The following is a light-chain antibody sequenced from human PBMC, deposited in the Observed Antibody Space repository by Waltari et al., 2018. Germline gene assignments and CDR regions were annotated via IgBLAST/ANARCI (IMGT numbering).Light chain of an antibody. CDR3: MQGTHWPYT. V-gene: IGKV2-30*02. CDR2: KGS. CDR1: QSLVHSDGKTY. J-gene: IGKJ2*01. Sequence: DVVMTQSPLSLPVTLGQPASISCRSSQSLVHSDGKTYLYWFQQRPGQAPRRLIYKGSNRDAGVPDRFSGSGSGTDFTLKISRVEAEDVGVYYCMQGTHWPYTFGQGTKLETK.